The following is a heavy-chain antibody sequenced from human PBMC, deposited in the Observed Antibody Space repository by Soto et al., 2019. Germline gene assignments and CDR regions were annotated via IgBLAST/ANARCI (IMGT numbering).Heavy chain of an antibody. D-gene: IGHD5-12*01. V-gene: IGHV3-7*01. Sequence: EVQLVESGGKVVQPGGSLRLSCVASGLTFGVYWMSWVRRAPGEGLEWVARIKLDGGGIQYADSVKGRLSISRDNAGNSVYLQMNSLRAEDTAVYYCARDSGYSSVDSVNHYFDYWGQGALVTVTS. CDR1: GLTFGVYW. J-gene: IGHJ4*02. CDR3: ARDSGYSSVDSVNHYFDY. CDR2: IKLDGGGI.